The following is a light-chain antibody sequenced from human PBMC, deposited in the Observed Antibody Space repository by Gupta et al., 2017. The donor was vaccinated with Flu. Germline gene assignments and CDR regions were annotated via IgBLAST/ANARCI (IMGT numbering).Light chain of an antibody. CDR1: QSISSY. J-gene: IGKJ2*02. CDR2: AAS. V-gene: IGKV1-39*01. CDR3: QQSYSNPRT. Sequence: DIQMTQSPSSLSASVGDRVTITYRASQSISSYLNWYQQKPGKAPKLLIYAASSLQSGVPSRFSGSGSGTDFTLTISSLQPEDFATYYCQQSYSNPRTFGQGTKLEIK.